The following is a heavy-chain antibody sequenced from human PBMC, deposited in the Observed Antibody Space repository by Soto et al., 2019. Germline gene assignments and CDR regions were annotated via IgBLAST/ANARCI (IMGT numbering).Heavy chain of an antibody. D-gene: IGHD3-22*01. J-gene: IGHJ6*02. CDR1: GFTFSSYG. CDR3: ARATYYADNSRSIYGLDI. CDR2: IWYDGSNK. V-gene: IGHV3-33*01. Sequence: GGSLRLSCAASGFTFSSYGMHWVRRAPGKGLEWVAVIWYDGSNKYYADSVKGRFTISRDNSKTTLYLQMNSLRAEDMAVYYCARATYYADNSRSIYGLDIWGQGTTVTVSS.